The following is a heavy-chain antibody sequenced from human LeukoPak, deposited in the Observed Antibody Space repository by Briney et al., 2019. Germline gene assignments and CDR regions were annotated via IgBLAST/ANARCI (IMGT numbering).Heavy chain of an antibody. CDR3: ASVQADGCSDL. Sequence: SETLSLTCTVSGGSISTYYWSWIRQPPGEGLEWIGYSHYSGTTNYNPALKSRVTISVDTSKNQFSLRLSSVTAADTAVYYCASVQADGCSDLWGQGTMVTVSS. V-gene: IGHV4-59*01. D-gene: IGHD5-24*01. J-gene: IGHJ3*01. CDR2: SHYSGTT. CDR1: GGSISTYY.